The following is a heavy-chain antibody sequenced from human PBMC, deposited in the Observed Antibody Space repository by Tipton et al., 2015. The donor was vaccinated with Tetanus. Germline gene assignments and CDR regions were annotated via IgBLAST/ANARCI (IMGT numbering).Heavy chain of an antibody. CDR1: GGSISSFY. J-gene: IGHJ1*01. CDR2: IYDTGST. Sequence: TLSLTCTVSGGSISSFYWTWIRQPPGKGLEWIGYIYDTGSTNYNPSLKSRVTISVDTSKNQFSLKLSSVTSADTAVYYCARTSGHLYSSCRGEGTLVGVSS. V-gene: IGHV4-59*01. CDR3: ARTSGHLYSSC. D-gene: IGHD3-3*01.